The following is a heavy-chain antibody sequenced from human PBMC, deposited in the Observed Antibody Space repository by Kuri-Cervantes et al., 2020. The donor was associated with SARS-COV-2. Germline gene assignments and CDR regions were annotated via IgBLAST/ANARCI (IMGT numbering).Heavy chain of an antibody. V-gene: IGHV5-51*01. Sequence: KVSCKGSGYSFTSYWIGWVRQMPGKGLEWMGIIYPGDSDTRYSPSFQGQVTISADKSISTAYLQWSSLKASDTAMYYCASLVLEGSYSFDYWGQGTLVTVSS. J-gene: IGHJ4*02. CDR3: ASLVLEGSYSFDY. CDR1: GYSFTSYW. D-gene: IGHD1-26*01. CDR2: IYPGDSDT.